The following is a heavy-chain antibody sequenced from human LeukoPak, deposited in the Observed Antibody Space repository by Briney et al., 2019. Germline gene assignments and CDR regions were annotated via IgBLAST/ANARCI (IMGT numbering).Heavy chain of an antibody. D-gene: IGHD6-13*01. J-gene: IGHJ4*02. CDR1: GGSISSSSYY. CDR2: IYYSGST. V-gene: IGHV4-39*07. CDR3: ARDHSAAAGMDY. Sequence: SETLSLTCTVSGGSISSSSYYWGWIRQPPGKGLEWIGSIYYSGSTYYNPSLKSRVTISVDTSKNQFSLKLSSVTAADTAVYYCARDHSAAAGMDYWGQGTLVTVSS.